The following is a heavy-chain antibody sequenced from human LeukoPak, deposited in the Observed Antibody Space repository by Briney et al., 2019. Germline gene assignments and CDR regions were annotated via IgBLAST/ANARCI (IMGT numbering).Heavy chain of an antibody. J-gene: IGHJ5*02. CDR2: IYYSGST. V-gene: IGHV4-59*01. Sequence: SETLSLTCTVSGGSISSYYWSWIRQPPGKGLEWIGYIYYSGSTNYNPSLKSRVTISVDTSKNQFSLKLSSVTAADTAVYHCARVDTAYNWFDPWGQGTLVTVSS. CDR1: GGSISSYY. D-gene: IGHD5-18*01. CDR3: ARVDTAYNWFDP.